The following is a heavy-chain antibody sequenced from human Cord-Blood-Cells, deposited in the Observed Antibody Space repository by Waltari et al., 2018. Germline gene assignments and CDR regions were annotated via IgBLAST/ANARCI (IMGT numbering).Heavy chain of an antibody. CDR3: AKDWEGQSVGYYFDY. J-gene: IGHJ4*02. V-gene: IGHV3-30*18. CDR2: ISYDGSNK. CDR1: GFTFSSSG. Sequence: QVQLVESGGGVVQPGRSLRLSCAASGFTFSSSGMHWVRQAPGKGLEWVAVISYDGSNKYYADSVKGRFTISRDNSKNTLYLQMNSLRAEDTAVYYCAKDWEGQSVGYYFDYWGQGTLVTVSS. D-gene: IGHD1-26*01.